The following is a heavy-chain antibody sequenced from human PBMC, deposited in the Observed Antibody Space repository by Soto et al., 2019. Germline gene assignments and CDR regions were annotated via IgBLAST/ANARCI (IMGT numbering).Heavy chain of an antibody. V-gene: IGHV3-23*01. CDR3: ARDPSTGYADY. CDR2: ISKSGDNT. J-gene: IGHJ4*02. CDR1: GFTFNNYA. Sequence: GGSLRLSCAASGFTFNNYALNWVRQAPGKGLEWVSTISKSGDNTHYSESVKGRFTISRDNSKNTLYLQMNSLRAEDTALYYCARDPSTGYADYWDQGTLVTVSS. D-gene: IGHD3-9*01.